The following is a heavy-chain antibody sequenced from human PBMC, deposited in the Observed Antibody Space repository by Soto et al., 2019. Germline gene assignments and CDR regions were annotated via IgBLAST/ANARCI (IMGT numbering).Heavy chain of an antibody. Sequence: EVQLVESGGGLVKPGGSLRLSCAASGFPFSNTWMNWVRQAPGRGLEWVGRIKTEAEGGTIDYAAPVKGRFSISRDDSKNTLYLQMNSLKTEDTAVYYCPTGLGFGIDWFDTWGQGTLVTVSS. J-gene: IGHJ5*02. D-gene: IGHD3-10*01. CDR1: GFPFSNTW. CDR2: IKTEAEGGTI. V-gene: IGHV3-15*07. CDR3: PTGLGFGIDWFDT.